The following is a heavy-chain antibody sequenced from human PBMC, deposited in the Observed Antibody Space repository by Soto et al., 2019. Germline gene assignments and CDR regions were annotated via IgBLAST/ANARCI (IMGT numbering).Heavy chain of an antibody. CDR1: GGTFTSYA. V-gene: IGHV1-69*01. J-gene: IGHJ4*02. Sequence: QVQLVQSGAEVKKPGSSVKVSCKVSGGTFTSYAIGWVRQAPGQGLEWMGGIIPITGTVNYAQKFQGRVTITADESTTTVYMELGSLRSEDTALYYCAKDMAYYYDSSGPRPGSGIDFWGQGTLVTVSS. D-gene: IGHD3-22*01. CDR2: IIPITGTV. CDR3: AKDMAYYYDSSGPRPGSGIDF.